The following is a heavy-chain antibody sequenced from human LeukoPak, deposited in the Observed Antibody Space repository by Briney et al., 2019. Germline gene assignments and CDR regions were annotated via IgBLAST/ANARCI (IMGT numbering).Heavy chain of an antibody. CDR2: MNPNSGNT. V-gene: IGHV1-8*01. Sequence: ASVKVSCKASGYTFTSYDINWVRQATGQGLEWMGWMNPNSGNTGYAQKFQGRVTMTRNTSISTAYMELSSLRSEDTAVYYCARVLGGEVVPAALEYYYGMDVWGQGTTVTVSS. D-gene: IGHD2-2*01. CDR3: ARVLGGEVVPAALEYYYGMDV. J-gene: IGHJ6*02. CDR1: GYTFTSYD.